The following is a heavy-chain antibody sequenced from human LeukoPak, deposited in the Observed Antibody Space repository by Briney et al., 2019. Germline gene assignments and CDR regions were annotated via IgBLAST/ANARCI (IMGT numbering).Heavy chain of an antibody. CDR1: GGSPSGYY. V-gene: IGHV4-34*01. D-gene: IGHD3-9*01. CDR2: INHSGST. Sequence: SETLSLTCAVFGGSPSGYYWSWIRQSPGRGLEWIGEINHSGSTSYNPSLKSRVTISVDTSKNQFSLKLSSVTAADTAVYYCAKAGDILTGSAFDYWGQGTLVTVSS. CDR3: AKAGDILTGSAFDY. J-gene: IGHJ4*02.